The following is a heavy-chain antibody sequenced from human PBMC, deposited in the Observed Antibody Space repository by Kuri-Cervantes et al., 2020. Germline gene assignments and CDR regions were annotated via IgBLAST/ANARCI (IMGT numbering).Heavy chain of an antibody. D-gene: IGHD3-10*01. Sequence: SQTLSLTCAVYGGSFSDYYWTWIRQPPGKGLEWIGEINHSGSTNYNPSLKSRVTISVDTSNNEFSLKPSSVTAADTAVYYCARYGNYHGSGSLSNWFDPWGQGTLVTVSS. CDR1: GGSFSDYY. CDR3: ARYGNYHGSGSLSNWFDP. CDR2: INHSGST. V-gene: IGHV4-34*01. J-gene: IGHJ5*02.